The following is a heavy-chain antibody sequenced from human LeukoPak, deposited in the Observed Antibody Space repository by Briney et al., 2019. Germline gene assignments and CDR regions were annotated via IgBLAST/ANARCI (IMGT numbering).Heavy chain of an antibody. V-gene: IGHV1-8*01. CDR2: MNPNSGNT. CDR1: GYTFTSYD. CDR3: ARASPQKFPFDP. Sequence: ASVKVSCKASGYTFTSYDINWVRQAPGQGLEWMGWMNPNSGNTGYAQKFQGRVTMSRNTSISTAYMELSSLRSEDTAVYYCARASPQKFPFDPWGQGTPVTVSS. J-gene: IGHJ5*02.